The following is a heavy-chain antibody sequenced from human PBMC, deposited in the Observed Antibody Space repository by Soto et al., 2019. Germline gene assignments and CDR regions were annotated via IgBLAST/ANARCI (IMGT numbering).Heavy chain of an antibody. D-gene: IGHD7-27*01. CDR1: GDSISNLDYF. Sequence: SETLSLTCSVSGDSISNLDYFWAWIRQPPGQALEYIGYIYKSATTYYNPSFESRVAISVDTSKSQFSLNVTSVTAADTAVYFCARGRYCLTGRCFPDWFESWGQGALVTVSS. CDR2: IYKSATT. V-gene: IGHV4-30-4*01. J-gene: IGHJ5*01. CDR3: ARGRYCLTGRCFPDWFES.